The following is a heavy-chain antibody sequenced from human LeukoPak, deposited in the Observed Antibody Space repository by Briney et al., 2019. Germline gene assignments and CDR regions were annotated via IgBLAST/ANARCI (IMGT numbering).Heavy chain of an antibody. Sequence: PGGSLRLSCAASGFTFSSYGMHWVRQAPGKGLEWVAVIWYDGSNKYYADSVKGRFTISRDNSKNTLCLQMNSLRAEDTAVCYCAKDLGWELKGFDYWGQGTLVTVSS. J-gene: IGHJ4*02. CDR2: IWYDGSNK. D-gene: IGHD1-26*01. CDR3: AKDLGWELKGFDY. CDR1: GFTFSSYG. V-gene: IGHV3-33*06.